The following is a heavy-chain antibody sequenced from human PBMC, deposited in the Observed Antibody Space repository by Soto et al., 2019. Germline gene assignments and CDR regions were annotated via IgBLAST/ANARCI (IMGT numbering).Heavy chain of an antibody. CDR2: IDPTDSFT. V-gene: IGHV5-10-1*01. D-gene: IGHD2-15*01. CDR3: ARPASGGSRDAFDV. CDR1: GYKFTTFW. J-gene: IGHJ3*01. Sequence: GESLKISCKASGYKFTTFWLNWVRQTPGKGLEWLGRIDPTDSFTNYSPPFEGHVTISVDRSISTAYLQWNSLQASDTAIYYCARPASGGSRDAFDVWGQGTTVAVSS.